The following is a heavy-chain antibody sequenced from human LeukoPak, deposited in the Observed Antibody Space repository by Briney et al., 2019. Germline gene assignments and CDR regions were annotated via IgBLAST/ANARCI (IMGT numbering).Heavy chain of an antibody. D-gene: IGHD2-8*01. V-gene: IGHV1-46*01. Sequence: ASVKVSCKASGYTFTSYGISWVRQAPGQGLEWMGKINLSGGSTTYAQKFQGRVTMTRDTSTSTVYMELSSLRSEDTAVYYCARDYVDDIPMIKDYWGQGTLVTVSS. CDR1: GYTFTSYG. CDR3: ARDYVDDIPMIKDY. J-gene: IGHJ4*02. CDR2: INLSGGST.